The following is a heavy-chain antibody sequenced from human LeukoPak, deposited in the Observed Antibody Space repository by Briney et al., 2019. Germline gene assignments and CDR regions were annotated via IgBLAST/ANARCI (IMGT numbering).Heavy chain of an antibody. CDR2: ISGSGGSS. V-gene: IGHV3-23*01. J-gene: IGHJ4*02. Sequence: GGSLRLSCAASRFTFSSYGMSWVRQAPGKGLEWVSSISGSGGSSYYGDSVKGRFTISRDNSKNTLYLQMNSLRAEDTALYYCAKGPRYNILTGYYKSHFFDYWGQGTLVTVSS. CDR1: RFTFSSYG. D-gene: IGHD3-9*01. CDR3: AKGPRYNILTGYYKSHFFDY.